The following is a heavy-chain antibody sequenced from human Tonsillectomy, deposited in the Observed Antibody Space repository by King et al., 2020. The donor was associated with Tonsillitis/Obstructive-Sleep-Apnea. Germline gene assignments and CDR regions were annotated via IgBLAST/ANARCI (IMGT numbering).Heavy chain of an antibody. J-gene: IGHJ5*02. V-gene: IGHV2-5*02. D-gene: IGHD3/OR15-3a*01. CDR2: IYWDDDR. CDR1: GFSISTNGVG. CDR3: AHSRYMDYLSWSDP. Sequence: QLTLKESGPTLVKPTQTLTLTCTFSGFSISTNGVGVGWIRQPPGKALEWLALIYWDDDRRYSPSLRRRLTITKDTSKNQVVLKMTNMDPVDTATYYRAHSRYMDYLSWSDPWGHGPLVTVYS.